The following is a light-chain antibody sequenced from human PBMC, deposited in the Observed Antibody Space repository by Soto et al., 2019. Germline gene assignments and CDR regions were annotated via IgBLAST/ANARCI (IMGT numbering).Light chain of an antibody. CDR3: QQRSNWRGT. CDR2: DAS. J-gene: IGKJ1*01. Sequence: EIVLTQSPATLSLSPGERATLSCRASQSVSSYLAWYQQKPGQAPRLLNYDASNRATGIPARFSGSGSGTDFTLTISSLEPEDFAVYYCQQRSNWRGTFGQGTKVEIK. CDR1: QSVSSY. V-gene: IGKV3-11*01.